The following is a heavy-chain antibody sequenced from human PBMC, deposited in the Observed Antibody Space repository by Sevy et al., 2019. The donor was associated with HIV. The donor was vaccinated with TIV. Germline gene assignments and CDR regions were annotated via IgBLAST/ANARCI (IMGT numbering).Heavy chain of an antibody. D-gene: IGHD3-10*01. Sequence: ASVKVSCKASGYTFTGYYMHWVRQALGQGLEWMGWIDPNSGGTNYAQKFQGRVTMSTDTSISTAYMELGRLRSDDTALYYCSRSVYGSRTYLNDYWGQGTLVTVSS. V-gene: IGHV1-2*02. CDR2: IDPNSGGT. J-gene: IGHJ4*02. CDR1: GYTFTGYY. CDR3: SRSVYGSRTYLNDY.